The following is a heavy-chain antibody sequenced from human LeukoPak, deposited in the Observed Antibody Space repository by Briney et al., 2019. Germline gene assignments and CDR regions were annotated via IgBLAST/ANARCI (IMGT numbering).Heavy chain of an antibody. CDR1: GFTFSSYE. CDR3: ARDPNGLYDFDY. D-gene: IGHD5/OR15-5a*01. Sequence: GGSLGLSCAATGFTFSSYEMTWVPQAPGKGLECVSSIYIGGTVKSYADSVKGRFLLSRDNARSLVDLQMNSLRAEDTAIYYCARDPNGLYDFDYWGRGTLVTVSS. CDR2: IYIGGTVK. J-gene: IGHJ4*02. V-gene: IGHV3-48*03.